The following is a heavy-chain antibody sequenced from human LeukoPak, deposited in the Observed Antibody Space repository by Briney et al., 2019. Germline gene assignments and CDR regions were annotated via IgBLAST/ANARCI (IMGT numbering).Heavy chain of an antibody. J-gene: IGHJ6*03. Sequence: PSETLPLTCTVSGGSISTYYWTWIRQPPGKGLEWLRYIYYNGNTNYNPSLPSRVTISLNTSKNQFSLNLTSVTAADTAVYYCARLKGEMITIRPYYHYYMDVWGKGTTVTVSS. CDR2: IYYNGNT. V-gene: IGHV4-59*01. CDR3: ARLKGEMITIRPYYHYYMDV. D-gene: IGHD5-24*01. CDR1: GGSISTYY.